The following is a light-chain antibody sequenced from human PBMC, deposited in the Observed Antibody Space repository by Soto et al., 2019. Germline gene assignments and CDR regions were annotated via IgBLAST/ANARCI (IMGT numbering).Light chain of an antibody. CDR3: QQYDDHSFT. Sequence: DIQMTQFPSTLSASVGVRVPITCRASQTIRSDLAWYQQKPGKVPKILIYRMSTLESGVPSRFSGSGSGTEFTLTISSLQPDDVAIYYCQQYDDHSFTFGQGTKLEIK. J-gene: IGKJ2*01. CDR1: QTIRSD. V-gene: IGKV1-5*03. CDR2: RMS.